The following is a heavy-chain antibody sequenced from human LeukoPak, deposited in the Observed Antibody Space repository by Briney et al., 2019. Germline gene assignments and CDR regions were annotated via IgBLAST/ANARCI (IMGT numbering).Heavy chain of an antibody. CDR1: GYTFTGYY. D-gene: IGHD3-10*01. CDR2: INPNSGGT. CDR3: ARDRGAADLYYYYYMDV. Sequence: ASVKVSCKASGYTFTGYYMHWVRQAPGQGLEWMGWINPNSGGTNYAQKFQGRVTMTRDTSISTAYMELSRLISDDTAVYYWARDRGAADLYYYYYMDVWGKGTTVAISS. V-gene: IGHV1-2*02. J-gene: IGHJ6*03.